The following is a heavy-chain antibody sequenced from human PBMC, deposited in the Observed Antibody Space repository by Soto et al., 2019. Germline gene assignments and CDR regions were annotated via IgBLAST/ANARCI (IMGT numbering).Heavy chain of an antibody. J-gene: IGHJ6*02. CDR1: GYTFTNYD. D-gene: IGHD3-10*01. V-gene: IGHV1-18*01. CDR2: ISTYTDNT. Sequence: ASVKVSCKASGYTFTNYDINWVRQAPGQGIEWMGWISTYTDNTNYAQKLQGRVTMTTDTSTSTAYMELRSLRSDDTAVYYCARGYYYGSGRPTPGGMDVWGQGTTVTVSS. CDR3: ARGYYYGSGRPTPGGMDV.